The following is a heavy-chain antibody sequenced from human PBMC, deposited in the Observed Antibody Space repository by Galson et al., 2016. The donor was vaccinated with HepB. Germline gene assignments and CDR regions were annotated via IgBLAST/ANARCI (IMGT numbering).Heavy chain of an antibody. Sequence: SLRLSCAASGFTFSNFAMHWVRQAPGKGLVWVSRVNGDGSSTTYADSVKGRFTISRDNAQSTLYLQMNSLRAEDTAVYYCARGNAMDVWGQGTTVTVSS. CDR2: VNGDGSST. J-gene: IGHJ6*02. CDR3: ARGNAMDV. CDR1: GFTFSNFA. V-gene: IGHV3-74*01.